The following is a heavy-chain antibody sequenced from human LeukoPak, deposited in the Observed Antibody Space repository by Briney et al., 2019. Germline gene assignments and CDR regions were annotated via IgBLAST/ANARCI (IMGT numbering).Heavy chain of an antibody. J-gene: IGHJ6*02. Sequence: ASVKLSCKASGYTFTGYYMHWVRQAPGQGLEWMGWINPNSGGTNYAQKFQGRVTMTRDTSISTAYMELSRLRSDDTAVYYCARVRDIVVVPAALDYYYGMDVWGQGTTVTVSS. D-gene: IGHD2-2*01. CDR1: GYTFTGYY. CDR3: ARVRDIVVVPAALDYYYGMDV. CDR2: INPNSGGT. V-gene: IGHV1-2*02.